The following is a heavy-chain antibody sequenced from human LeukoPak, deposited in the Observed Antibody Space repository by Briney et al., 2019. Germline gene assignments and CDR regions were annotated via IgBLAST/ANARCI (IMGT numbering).Heavy chain of an antibody. Sequence: GGSLRLSCAASGFTFSSYWMSWVRQAPGKGLEWVANIKQDGSEKYYVDSVKGRFTFSRDNAKNSLYLQMNSLRAEDTAVYYCARDRSSWSLDYWGQGTLVTVSS. D-gene: IGHD6-13*01. CDR3: ARDRSSWSLDY. CDR2: IKQDGSEK. V-gene: IGHV3-7*03. J-gene: IGHJ4*02. CDR1: GFTFSSYW.